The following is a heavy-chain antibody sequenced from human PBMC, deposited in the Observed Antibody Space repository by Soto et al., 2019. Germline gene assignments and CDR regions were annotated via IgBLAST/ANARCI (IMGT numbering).Heavy chain of an antibody. CDR3: LSTNCAWTYYYYGMDV. CDR1: GFTFSSYA. CDR2: ISGSGGST. Sequence: PGGSLRLSCAASGFTFSSYAMSWVRQAPGKGLEWVSAISGSGGSTYYADSVKGRFTISRDNSKNTLYLQMNSLRAEGTAVYYCLSTNCAWTYYYYGMDVWGQGTTVTVSS. D-gene: IGHD2-8*01. J-gene: IGHJ6*02. V-gene: IGHV3-23*01.